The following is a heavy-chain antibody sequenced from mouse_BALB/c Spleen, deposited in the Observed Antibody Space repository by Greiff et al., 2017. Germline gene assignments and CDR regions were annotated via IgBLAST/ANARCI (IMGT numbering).Heavy chain of an antibody. D-gene: IGHD2-4*01. Sequence: EVQLQESGPELVKPGASVKMSCKASGYTFTSYVMHWVKQKPGQGLEWIGYINPYNDGTKYNEKFKGKATLTSDKSSSTAYMELSSLTSEDSAVYYCARGYDYDGRGLYAMDYWGQGTSVTVSS. CDR3: ARGYDYDGRGLYAMDY. CDR1: GYTFTSYV. CDR2: INPYNDGT. J-gene: IGHJ4*01. V-gene: IGHV1-14*01.